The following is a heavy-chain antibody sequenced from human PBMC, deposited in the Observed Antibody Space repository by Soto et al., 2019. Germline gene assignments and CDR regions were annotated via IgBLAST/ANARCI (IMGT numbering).Heavy chain of an antibody. CDR2: INHSGST. J-gene: IGHJ4*02. Sequence: SETLSLTCAVYGGSFSGYYWSWIRQPPGKGLEWIGEINHSGSTNYNPSLKSRVTISVDTSKNQFSLKLSAVTAADTAVYYCAGEGPPLYCSSTSCYEGDPYYFDYWGQGTLVTVSS. V-gene: IGHV4-34*01. D-gene: IGHD2-2*01. CDR3: AGEGPPLYCSSTSCYEGDPYYFDY. CDR1: GGSFSGYY.